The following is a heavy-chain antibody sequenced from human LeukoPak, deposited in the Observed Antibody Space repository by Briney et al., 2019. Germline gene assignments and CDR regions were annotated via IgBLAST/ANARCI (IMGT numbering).Heavy chain of an antibody. CDR1: GASISSWY. CDR3: ARDHGSSNWYYY. CDR2: IYYSGST. D-gene: IGHD6-13*01. Sequence: SETLSLTCTVSGASISSWYWSWIRQPPGKGLEWIGSIYYSGSTYYNPSLESRVTISVDTSKNQFSLKLSSVTAADTAVYYCARDHGSSNWYYYWGQGTLVTVAS. V-gene: IGHV4-59*12. J-gene: IGHJ4*02.